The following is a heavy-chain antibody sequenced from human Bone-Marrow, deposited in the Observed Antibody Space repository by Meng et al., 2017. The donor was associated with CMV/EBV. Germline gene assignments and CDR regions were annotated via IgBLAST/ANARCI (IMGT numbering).Heavy chain of an antibody. CDR1: GYTFTSYY. CDR2: INPSGGST. CDR3: ARDYVDYGGNGGMDV. Sequence: ASVKVSCKASGYTFTSYYMHWVRQAPGQGLERMGIINPSGGSTSYAQKLQGRVTMTRDTSTSTVYMELSSLRAEDTAVYYCARDYVDYGGNGGMDVWGQGTTVTVSS. D-gene: IGHD4-23*01. V-gene: IGHV1-46*01. J-gene: IGHJ6*02.